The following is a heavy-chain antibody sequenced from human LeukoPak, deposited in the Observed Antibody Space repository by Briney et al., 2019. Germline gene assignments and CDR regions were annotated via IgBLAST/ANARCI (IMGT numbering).Heavy chain of an antibody. V-gene: IGHV3-20*04. Sequence: GGSLRLSCAASGFTFSSYEMNWVRQAPGKGLEWVSGINWNGGSTGYADSVKGRFTISRDNAKNSLYLQMNSLRAEDTALYYCARDYYGSGSYYSPFDYWGQGTLVTVSS. J-gene: IGHJ4*02. D-gene: IGHD3-10*01. CDR1: GFTFSSYE. CDR3: ARDYYGSGSYYSPFDY. CDR2: INWNGGST.